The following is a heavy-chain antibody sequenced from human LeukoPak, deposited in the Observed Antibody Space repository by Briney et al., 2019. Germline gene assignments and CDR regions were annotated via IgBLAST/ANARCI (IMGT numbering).Heavy chain of an antibody. D-gene: IGHD3-9*01. J-gene: IGHJ4*02. Sequence: GGSLRLSCAASGFTFSSYAMHWVRQAPGKGLEWVAVISYDGSDKYYADSVKGRFTISRDNSKNTLYLQMNSLRAEDTAVYYCARDVGYFDWLYDVSVYWGQGTLVTVSS. CDR3: ARDVGYFDWLYDVSVY. CDR1: GFTFSSYA. V-gene: IGHV3-30*04. CDR2: ISYDGSDK.